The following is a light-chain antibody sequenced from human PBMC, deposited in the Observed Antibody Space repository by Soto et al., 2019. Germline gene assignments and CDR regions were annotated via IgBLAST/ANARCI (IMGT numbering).Light chain of an antibody. CDR1: SSDIGSNNY. CDR3: SSYTTTTRL. V-gene: IGLV2-14*01. J-gene: IGLJ3*02. CDR2: EVS. Sequence: QSALTQPASVSGSPGQSITISCTGTSSDIGSNNYVSWFQQRPGKAPTLIIYEVSNRPSGVSTHFSGSKSGNTASLTISGLLPEDEAECYCSSYTTTTRLFGGGTKVTVL.